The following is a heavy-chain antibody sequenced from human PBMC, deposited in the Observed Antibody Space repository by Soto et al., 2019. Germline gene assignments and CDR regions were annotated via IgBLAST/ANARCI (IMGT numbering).Heavy chain of an antibody. D-gene: IGHD7-27*01. V-gene: IGHV4-61*01. CDR1: GGSVNSATYY. J-gene: IGHJ2*01. CDR3: ARVDWGFWYFDL. Sequence: QVQLQESGPGLVKPSETLSLTCSVSGGSVNSATYYWSWIRQPPGKGLEWIGWTYYSGRTNYNPHLKSRVTIYLATSKNQFALYLTSVTAADTAMDSGARVDWGFWYFDLWGRATLFTVSS. CDR2: TYYSGRT.